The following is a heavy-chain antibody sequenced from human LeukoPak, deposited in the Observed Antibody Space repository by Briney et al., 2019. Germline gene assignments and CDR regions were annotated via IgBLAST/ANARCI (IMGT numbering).Heavy chain of an antibody. CDR2: INPKSGGT. V-gene: IGHV1-2*02. CDR1: GFTFSGYY. J-gene: IGHJ4*02. CDR3: ARVIGFGELSLGY. D-gene: IGHD3-10*01. Sequence: ASVKVSCKASGFTFSGYYMHWVRQVLGQGLEWMGWINPKSGGTNYAQKFQGRVTMTRDTSINTVYMELSRLRSDDTAVCYCARVIGFGELSLGYWGQGTLVTVSS.